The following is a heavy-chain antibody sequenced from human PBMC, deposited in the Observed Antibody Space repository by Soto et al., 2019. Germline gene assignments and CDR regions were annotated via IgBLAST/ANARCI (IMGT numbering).Heavy chain of an antibody. V-gene: IGHV3-15*07. CDR1: GFTFSNAW. D-gene: IGHD2-2*01. Sequence: GGSLRLSCAASGFTFSNAWINWVRQAPGKGLEWVGRVKSKTDGGTTDYAEPVKGRFAISRDDSNNMVYLQMNSLKIEDTAVYYCTTDSYSSIIIVRFDYWGHGTLVTVSS. CDR3: TTDSYSSIIIVRFDY. J-gene: IGHJ4*01. CDR2: VKSKTDGGTT.